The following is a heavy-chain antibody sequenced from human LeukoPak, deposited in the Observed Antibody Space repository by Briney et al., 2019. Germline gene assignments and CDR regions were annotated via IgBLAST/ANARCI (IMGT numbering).Heavy chain of an antibody. CDR1: GGSISSSSYY. Sequence: PSETLSLTCTVSGGSISSSSYYWGWIRQPPGKGLEWIGEINHSGSTNYNPSLKSRVTISVDTSKNQFSLKLSSVTAADTAVYYCARGSPYYYGMDVWGQGTTVTVSS. CDR3: ARGSPYYYGMDV. V-gene: IGHV4-39*07. CDR2: INHSGST. J-gene: IGHJ6*02.